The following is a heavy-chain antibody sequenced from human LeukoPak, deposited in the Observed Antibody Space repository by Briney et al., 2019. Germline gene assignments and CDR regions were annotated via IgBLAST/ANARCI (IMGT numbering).Heavy chain of an antibody. CDR1: GYRFIDYY. CDR3: ARTYNYDSSGYKGDAFDV. Sequence: SVKVCCKACGYRFIDYYMHWVRQAPGQGLEWMGWINPDSGRTNYGQKFQGRVTMTRDTSISTGYMELSRLTSDDTAVYYCARTYNYDSSGYKGDAFDVWGRGTLVTVSS. CDR2: INPDSGRT. D-gene: IGHD3-22*01. J-gene: IGHJ4*02. V-gene: IGHV1-2*02.